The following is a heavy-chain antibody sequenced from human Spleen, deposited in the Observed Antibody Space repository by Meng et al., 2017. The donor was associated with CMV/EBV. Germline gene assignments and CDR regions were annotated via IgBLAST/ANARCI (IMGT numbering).Heavy chain of an antibody. D-gene: IGHD3-10*01. CDR2: INPSGGST. Sequence: ASVKVSCKAYGYTFIGYYMHWVRQAPGQGPEWMGIINPSGGSTSYAQKFQGRVTMTRDTSTSTVYMELSSLRSEDTAVYYCARDQRSRITMVRGALLRNYGLDVWGQGTTVTVSS. J-gene: IGHJ6*02. CDR1: GYTFIGYY. V-gene: IGHV1-46*01. CDR3: ARDQRSRITMVRGALLRNYGLDV.